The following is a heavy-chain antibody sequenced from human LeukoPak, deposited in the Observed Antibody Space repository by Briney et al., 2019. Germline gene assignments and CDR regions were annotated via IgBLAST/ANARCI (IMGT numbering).Heavy chain of an antibody. D-gene: IGHD6-6*01. CDR2: INPNSGGT. Sequence: ASVKVSCKASGYTFTGYYMHWVRQAPGQGLEWIGWINPNSGGTNYAQKFQGRVTMTRDTSISTAYMELSRLRSDDTAVYYCASWGDQQLGGSYFDYWGQGTLVTVSS. CDR1: GYTFTGYY. CDR3: ASWGDQQLGGSYFDY. V-gene: IGHV1-2*02. J-gene: IGHJ4*02.